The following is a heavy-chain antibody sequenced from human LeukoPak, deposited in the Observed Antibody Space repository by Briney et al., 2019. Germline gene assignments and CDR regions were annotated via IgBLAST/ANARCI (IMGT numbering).Heavy chain of an antibody. V-gene: IGHV3-74*01. CDR1: GFTFSRHW. CDR2: INSDGSIT. D-gene: IGHD4-17*01. J-gene: IGHJ4*02. Sequence: GGSLRLSCAASGFTFSRHWMHWVRQAPGKGLVWVSGINSDGSITTYADSVQGRFTISRDNAKNTMYLQMNSLRAEDTAVYYCANGFSTVTTDWGQGTLVTVCS. CDR3: ANGFSTVTTD.